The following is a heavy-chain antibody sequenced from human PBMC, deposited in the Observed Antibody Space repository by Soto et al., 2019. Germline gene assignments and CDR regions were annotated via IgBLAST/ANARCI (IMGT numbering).Heavy chain of an antibody. D-gene: IGHD3-10*01. Sequence: QVQLVQSGAEVKKPGSSVKVSCKASGGTFSSYAISWVRQAPGQGLEWMGGIIPIFGTANYAQKFQGRVTITADESTSTAYMELSSLRSEDTAVYYRASRYGITMVRGVHYYYYYGMDVWGQGTTVTVSS. V-gene: IGHV1-69*01. CDR1: GGTFSSYA. CDR2: IIPIFGTA. J-gene: IGHJ6*02. CDR3: ASRYGITMVRGVHYYYYYGMDV.